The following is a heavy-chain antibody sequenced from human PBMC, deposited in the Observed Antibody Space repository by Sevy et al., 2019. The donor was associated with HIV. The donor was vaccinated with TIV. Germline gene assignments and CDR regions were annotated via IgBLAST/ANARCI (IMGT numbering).Heavy chain of an antibody. CDR2: ISSSSSTI. CDR3: ARATGIAAAGGNWFDP. CDR1: GFTFSRYS. Sequence: GGSLRLSCAASGFTFSRYSMNWVRQAPGKGLEWVSYISSSSSTIYYADSVRGRFTISRDNAKNSLYLQMNSLKDEDTAVYYCARATGIAAAGGNWFDPWGQGTLVTVSS. J-gene: IGHJ5*02. D-gene: IGHD6-13*01. V-gene: IGHV3-48*02.